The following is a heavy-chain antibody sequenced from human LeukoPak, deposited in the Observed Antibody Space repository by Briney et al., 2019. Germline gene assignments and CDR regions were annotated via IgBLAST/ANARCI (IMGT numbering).Heavy chain of an antibody. J-gene: IGHJ6*03. V-gene: IGHV1-46*01. Sequence: ASVNVSCKASGYTFTSYYMHWVRQAPGQGLEWMGIINPSGGRTSYAQKFQGRVTMTRDRSTSTVYMELSSLRSEDTAVYYCARGGGSSWPYYYYYYYMDVWGKGNTVTVSS. CDR2: INPSGGRT. CDR1: GYTFTSYY. CDR3: ARGGGSSWPYYYYYYYMDV. D-gene: IGHD6-13*01.